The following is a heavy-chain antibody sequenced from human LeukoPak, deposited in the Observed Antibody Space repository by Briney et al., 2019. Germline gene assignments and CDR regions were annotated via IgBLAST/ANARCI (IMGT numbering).Heavy chain of an antibody. J-gene: IGHJ4*02. CDR1: GFTFSSYW. V-gene: IGHV3-7*01. Sequence: LSGGSLRLSCAASGFTFSSYWMSWVRQAPGKGLEWVANIKQDGSEKYYVDSVKGRFTISRDNAKNSLYLQMNSLRAEDTAVYYCARDLTVGGTAILGYWGQGTLVTVSS. CDR3: ARDLTVGGTAILGY. CDR2: IKQDGSEK. D-gene: IGHD1-26*01.